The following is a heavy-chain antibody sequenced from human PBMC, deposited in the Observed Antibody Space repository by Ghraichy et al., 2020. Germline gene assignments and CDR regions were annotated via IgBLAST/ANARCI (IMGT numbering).Heavy chain of an antibody. V-gene: IGHV4-34*01. CDR1: GGSFSGYY. CDR2: INHSGST. CDR3: ARVFRARGLYYYDSSGYHFFDY. J-gene: IGHJ4*02. D-gene: IGHD3-22*01. Sequence: SETLSLTCAVYGGSFSGYYWSWIRQPPGKGLEWIGEINHSGSTNYNPSLKSRVTISVDTSKNQFSLKLSSVTAAGTAVYYCARVFRARGLYYYDSSGYHFFDYWGQGTLVTVSS.